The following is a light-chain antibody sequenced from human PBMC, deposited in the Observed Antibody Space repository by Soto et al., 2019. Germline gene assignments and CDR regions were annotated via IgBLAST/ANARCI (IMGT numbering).Light chain of an antibody. Sequence: EIVMTQSPATLSVSPGERATLSCRASQSVSSRNLAWYRQKPGQAPSLLIFGASNRATGIPDRFSGSGSGTDFTLTISRLEPEDCAVYYCLRYGDSPPAYTFGQGTKLEIK. CDR3: LRYGDSPPAYT. CDR1: QSVSSRN. J-gene: IGKJ2*01. V-gene: IGKV3-20*01. CDR2: GAS.